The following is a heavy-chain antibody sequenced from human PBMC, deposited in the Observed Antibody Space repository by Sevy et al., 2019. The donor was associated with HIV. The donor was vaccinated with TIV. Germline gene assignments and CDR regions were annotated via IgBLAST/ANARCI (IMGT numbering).Heavy chain of an antibody. V-gene: IGHV3-49*03. D-gene: IGHD2-21*01. J-gene: IGHJ5*02. CDR3: TRAGTHPIWFDP. Sequence: GESLKISCTASGFTFGDYAMSWFRQAPGKGLEWVGFIRSKAYGGTTEYAASVKGRFTISRDDSKSIAYLQMNSLKTEDTAVYYCTRAGTHPIWFDPWGQGTLVTVSS. CDR2: IRSKAYGGTT. CDR1: GFTFGDYA.